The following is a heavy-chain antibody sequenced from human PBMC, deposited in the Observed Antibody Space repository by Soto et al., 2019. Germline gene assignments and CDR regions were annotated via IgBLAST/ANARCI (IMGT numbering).Heavy chain of an antibody. J-gene: IGHJ4*02. Sequence: SETLSLTCTVSGGSISSSSYYWGWIRQPPGKGLEWIGSIYYSGSTYYNPSLKSRVTISVATSKNQFSLKLSSVTAADTAVYYCASTPPKYCSSGSCYFIRSSYYFDYWGQGTLVTVSS. D-gene: IGHD2-15*01. CDR2: IYYSGST. CDR1: GGSISSSSYY. CDR3: ASTPPKYCSSGSCYFIRSSYYFDY. V-gene: IGHV4-39*01.